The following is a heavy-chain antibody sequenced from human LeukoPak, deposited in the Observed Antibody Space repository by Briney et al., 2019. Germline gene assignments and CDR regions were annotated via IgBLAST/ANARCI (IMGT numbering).Heavy chain of an antibody. V-gene: IGHV4-39*01. D-gene: IGHD2-2*02. Sequence: SETLSLTCTVSGGSITSSNYYWGWIRQPPGKGLEWIGSMYNSGSTYYNPSLKSRVTISVDTSNNQFSLKLSSVTAADTAVYYCASNGLDCSSTSCYNWNSKESDYWGQGTLVTVSS. J-gene: IGHJ4*02. CDR3: ASNGLDCSSTSCYNWNSKESDY. CDR2: MYNSGST. CDR1: GGSITSSNYY.